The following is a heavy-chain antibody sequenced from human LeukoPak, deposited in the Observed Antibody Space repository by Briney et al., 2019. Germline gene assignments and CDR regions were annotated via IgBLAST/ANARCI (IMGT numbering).Heavy chain of an antibody. CDR3: ASSVYYYDSSGYYWGY. CDR1: GYTFTSYG. Sequence: SVKVSCKASGYTFTSYGISWVRQAPGQGLEWMGGIIPIFGTANYAQKFQGRVTITADESTSTAYMELSSLRSEDTAVYYCASSVYYYDSSGYYWGYWGQGTLVTVSS. J-gene: IGHJ4*02. V-gene: IGHV1-69*13. D-gene: IGHD3-22*01. CDR2: IIPIFGTA.